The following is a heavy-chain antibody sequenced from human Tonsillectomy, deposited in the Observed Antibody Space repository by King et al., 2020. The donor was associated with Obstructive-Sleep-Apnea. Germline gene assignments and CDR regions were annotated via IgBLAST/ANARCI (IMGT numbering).Heavy chain of an antibody. D-gene: IGHD1-26*01. CDR1: GFTVSSNY. V-gene: IGHV3-53*04. CDR2: IYSGGST. J-gene: IGHJ2*01. CDR3: ARDLSGSDYPYWNFDL. Sequence: QLVQSGGGLVQPGGSLRLSCAASGFTVSSNYMSWVRQAPGKGLEWVSVIYSGGSTYYADSVKGRFSISSHNSKNTLYLQMNSLIAEDTAGYYCARDLSGSDYPYWNFDLWGRGTLVTVSS.